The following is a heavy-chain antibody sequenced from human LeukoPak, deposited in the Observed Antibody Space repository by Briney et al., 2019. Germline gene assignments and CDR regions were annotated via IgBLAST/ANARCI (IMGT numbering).Heavy chain of an antibody. CDR2: IYYSGST. J-gene: IGHJ4*02. Sequence: PSETLSLTCTVSGGSISSASYYWGWIRQPPGKGLDWIGSIYYSGSTYYNPSLKSRVTISVDTSKNQFSLKLSSVTAADTAVYYCARGPLLAPFDYWGQGTLVTVSS. CDR1: GGSISSASYY. D-gene: IGHD3-10*01. V-gene: IGHV4-39*07. CDR3: ARGPLLAPFDY.